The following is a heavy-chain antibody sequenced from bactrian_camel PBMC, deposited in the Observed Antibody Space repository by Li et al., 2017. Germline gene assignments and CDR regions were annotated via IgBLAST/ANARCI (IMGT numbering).Heavy chain of an antibody. CDR2: IDGDGNL. V-gene: IGHV3S1*01. CDR3: AASRYGGPWVRGTLYDF. Sequence: HVQLVESGGGSVQAGGSLRLSCAASGYNRRDDCMAWFRQAPGKEREGVAVIDGDGNLYYTDSVKGRFTISQDDAKRRLYLQMNNLKPEDTAMYYCAASRYGGPWVRGTLYDFWGQGTQVTVS. J-gene: IGHJ4*01. D-gene: IGHD6*01. CDR1: GYNRRDDC.